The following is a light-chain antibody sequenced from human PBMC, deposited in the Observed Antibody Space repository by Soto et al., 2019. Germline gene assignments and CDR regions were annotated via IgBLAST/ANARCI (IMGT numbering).Light chain of an antibody. CDR2: DVS. Sequence: ILMTQTQATLSVSPVERATLSCRAGQGVPTNFAWYQQKSGQSPRLLIYDVSIRATGVPARFSATGSETDFTLTISGLQSEDSAVYFCQQYNNRPFSVGQGTRLEIK. V-gene: IGKV3-15*01. CDR1: QGVPTN. J-gene: IGKJ5*01. CDR3: QQYNNRPFS.